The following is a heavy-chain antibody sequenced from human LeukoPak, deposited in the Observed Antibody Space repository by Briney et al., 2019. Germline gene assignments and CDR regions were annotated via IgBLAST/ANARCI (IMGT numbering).Heavy chain of an antibody. CDR1: GDSITSGAFY. D-gene: IGHD4/OR15-4a*01. CDR3: ARRDYAAWFDP. CDR2: VYYSGST. J-gene: IGHJ5*02. Sequence: PSETLSLTCNVSGDSITSGAFYWAWIRQSPGMGLEWIGNVYYSGSTQYNPSLRGRVSISMDKTKNQFSLNLNSVSVTDTAIYYCARRDYAAWFDPWGQGTLVTVSS. V-gene: IGHV4-39*01.